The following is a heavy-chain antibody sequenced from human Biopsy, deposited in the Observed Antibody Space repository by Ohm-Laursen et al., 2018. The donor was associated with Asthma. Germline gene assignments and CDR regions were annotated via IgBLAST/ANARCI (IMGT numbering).Heavy chain of an antibody. D-gene: IGHD6-6*01. CDR3: ARAVSSSSYWYFDL. CDR1: GDAMSTSGSY. V-gene: IGHV4-39*02. J-gene: IGHJ2*01. CDR2: IYYSGRT. Sequence: SETLSLTCLVSGDAMSTSGSYWGWIRQSPGKGLEWIGSIYYSGRTYCSPSLESRVTISADTSKNHFSLKVTSVTAADTAVYYCARAVSSSSYWYFDLWGRGDLVTVSS.